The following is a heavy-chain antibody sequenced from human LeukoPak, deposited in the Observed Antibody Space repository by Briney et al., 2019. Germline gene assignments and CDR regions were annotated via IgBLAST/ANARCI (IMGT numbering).Heavy chain of an antibody. CDR3: AREVVSTPSYFDS. D-gene: IGHD2-15*01. V-gene: IGHV3-53*01. CDR1: GFTVSSSY. Sequence: GGSLRLSCAASGFTVSSSYMYWVRQAPGKGLEWVSFFYRGDSTYYAESVRGRFTISRDNFKNTLYLLMNSLIPEDTAVYYCAREVVSTPSYFDSWGQGTLVTVSS. J-gene: IGHJ4*02. CDR2: FYRGDST.